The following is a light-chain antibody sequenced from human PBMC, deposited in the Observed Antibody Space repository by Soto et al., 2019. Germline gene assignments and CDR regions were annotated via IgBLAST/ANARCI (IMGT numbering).Light chain of an antibody. CDR1: PSIGTY. V-gene: IGKV1-39*01. J-gene: IGKJ2*01. CDR2: AAT. CDR3: QESPST. Sequence: QMTQSPSFLSASVGDSVTITCRASPSIGTYLGWYQHKPGKAPKLLIYAATSLQSGVPTRFSGSASGTDSTPTISSLQPEDFASYYCQESPSTFGQGTKLEIK.